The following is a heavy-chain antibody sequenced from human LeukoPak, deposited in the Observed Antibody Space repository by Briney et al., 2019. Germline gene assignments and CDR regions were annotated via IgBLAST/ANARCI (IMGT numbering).Heavy chain of an antibody. Sequence: SQTLSLTCTVSGGSISSGAYCWSWIRQRPGTGLEWIGYMYYDGSTYSNPSLKSRLTISVDTSKNQFSLKLSSVTAADSAVYYCARGPYYDFWSGYPYMDVWGKGTTVTVSS. V-gene: IGHV4-31*03. CDR2: MYYDGST. CDR3: ARGPYYDFWSGYPYMDV. D-gene: IGHD3-3*01. J-gene: IGHJ6*03. CDR1: GGSISSGAYC.